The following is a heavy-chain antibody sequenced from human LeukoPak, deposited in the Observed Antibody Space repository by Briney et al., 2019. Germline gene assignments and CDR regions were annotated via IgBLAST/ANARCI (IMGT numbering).Heavy chain of an antibody. V-gene: IGHV1-18*04. CDR3: ARVSGWYFVFDY. J-gene: IGHJ4*02. CDR2: ISAYNGNT. D-gene: IGHD6-19*01. Sequence: ASVKVSCKASGYIFTDYYMHWVRQAPGQGLEWMGWISAYNGNTNYAQKLQGRVTMTTDTSTSTAYMELRSLRSDDTAAYYCARVSGWYFVFDYWGQGTLVTVSS. CDR1: GYIFTDYY.